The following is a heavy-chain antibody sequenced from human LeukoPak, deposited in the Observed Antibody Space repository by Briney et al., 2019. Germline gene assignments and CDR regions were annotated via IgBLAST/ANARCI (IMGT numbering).Heavy chain of an antibody. V-gene: IGHV4-59*01. CDR2: IHSNGGA. CDR3: ASSNLGSLGQFDP. J-gene: IGHJ5*02. Sequence: SETLSLTCTVTGGSISNYYWSWIRQPPGKGLAWIGFIHSNGGANYHASLNSRATISRDTSRSQVSLKLTSVTAADTAVYYCASSNLGSLGQFDPWGQGTLVSVSS. CDR1: GGSISNYY. D-gene: IGHD3-10*01.